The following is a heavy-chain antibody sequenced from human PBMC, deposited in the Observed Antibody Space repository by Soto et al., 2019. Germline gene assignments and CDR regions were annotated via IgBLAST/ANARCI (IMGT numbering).Heavy chain of an antibody. CDR3: ADRVGYCSSTSCCFNCFDP. CDR1: GFSLSTSGVG. Sequence: SGPTLVNPTQTLTLTCTFSGFSLSTSGVGVGWIRQPPGKALEWLALIYWNDDKRYSPSLKSRLTITKDTSKNQVVLTMTNMDPAVTGTYYCADRVGYCSSTSCCFNCFDPWGQGTLVTVSS. V-gene: IGHV2-5*01. CDR2: IYWNDDK. D-gene: IGHD2-2*01. J-gene: IGHJ5*02.